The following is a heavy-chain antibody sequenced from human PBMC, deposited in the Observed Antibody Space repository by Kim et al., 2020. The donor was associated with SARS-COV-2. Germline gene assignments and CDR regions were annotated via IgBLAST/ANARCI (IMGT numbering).Heavy chain of an antibody. V-gene: IGHV3-30*07. D-gene: IGHD2-15*01. J-gene: IGHJ6*02. Sequence: RFTISRDNSKNTLYLQMNSLRAEDTAVYYCARDPDIVVPHAYYYYYGMDVWGQGTTVTVSS. CDR3: ARDPDIVVPHAYYYYYGMDV.